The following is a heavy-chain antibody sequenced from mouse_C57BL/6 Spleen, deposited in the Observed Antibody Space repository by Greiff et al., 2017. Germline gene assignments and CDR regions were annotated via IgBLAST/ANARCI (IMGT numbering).Heavy chain of an antibody. CDR1: GYAFSSSW. CDR3: AREHYYGSSSWFAY. D-gene: IGHD1-1*01. J-gene: IGHJ3*01. CDR2: IYPGDGDT. Sequence: QVQLQQSGPEMVKPGASVKISCKASGYAFSSSWMNWVKQRPGKGLEWIGRIYPGDGDTNYNGKFKGKATLTADKSSSTAYMQLSSLTSEDSAVYFCAREHYYGSSSWFAYWGQGTLVTVSA. V-gene: IGHV1-82*01.